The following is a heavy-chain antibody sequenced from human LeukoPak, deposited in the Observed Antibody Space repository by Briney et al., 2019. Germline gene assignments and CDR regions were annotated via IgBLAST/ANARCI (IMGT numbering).Heavy chain of an antibody. V-gene: IGHV4-39*01. J-gene: IGHJ4*02. CDR2: IYYSGST. Sequence: SETLSLTCTVSGGSISSSSYYWGWIRQPPGKGLEWIGSIYYSGSTYYNPSLKSRVTISVDTSKNQFSLKLSSVTAADTAVYYCARHLGYCSSTSCRSLIGYYFDYWGQGTLVTVSS. D-gene: IGHD2-2*01. CDR3: ARHLGYCSSTSCRSLIGYYFDY. CDR1: GGSISSSSYY.